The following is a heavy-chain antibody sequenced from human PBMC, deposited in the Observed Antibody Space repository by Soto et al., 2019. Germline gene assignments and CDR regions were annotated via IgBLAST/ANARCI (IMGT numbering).Heavy chain of an antibody. CDR1: GFTFTSSA. CDR3: GADHTVTVAFYI. V-gene: IGHV1-58*01. Sequence: QMQLVQSGPEVKKPGTSVKVSCKASGFTFTSSAVQWVRQARGQRLEWIGWIVVGSGNTNYAQKFQERVTITRDMATSTGYMELSRLRSEETAVDYWGADHTVTVAFYIWGQGTIVPVSS. CDR2: IVVGSGNT. D-gene: IGHD4-17*01. J-gene: IGHJ3*02.